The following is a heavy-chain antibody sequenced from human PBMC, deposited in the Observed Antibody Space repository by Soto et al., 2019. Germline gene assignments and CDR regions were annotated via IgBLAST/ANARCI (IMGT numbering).Heavy chain of an antibody. CDR2: IIPIFGTA. V-gene: IGHV1-69*06. J-gene: IGHJ4*02. Sequence: QVQLVQSGAEVKKPGSSVKVSCKASGGTFSSYAISWVRQAPGQGLEWLGGIIPIFGTANYAQKFQGRVTIPADKFTSTAYLPLCRLRSEDTAVYYCSRTREPRYYFDYWGQGTLVTVSS. CDR3: SRTREPRYYFDY. CDR1: GGTFSSYA.